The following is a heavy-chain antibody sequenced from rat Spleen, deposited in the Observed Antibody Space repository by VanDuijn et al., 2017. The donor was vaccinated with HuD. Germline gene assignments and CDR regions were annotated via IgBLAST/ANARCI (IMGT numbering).Heavy chain of an antibody. CDR3: ATGPRILRLDWFVY. CDR1: GFTFSDYT. D-gene: IGHD1-6*01. V-gene: IGHV5S10*01. CDR2: IVDDGSNT. J-gene: IGHJ3*01. Sequence: EVQLVESGGGLVQPGRPLKLSCSASGFTFSDYTMAWVRQAPKKGLEWVAAIVDDGSNTFYRDSVKGRFTISRDNAKSTLYLQMDSLRSEDTATYYCATGPRILRLDWFVYWGQGTLVTVSS.